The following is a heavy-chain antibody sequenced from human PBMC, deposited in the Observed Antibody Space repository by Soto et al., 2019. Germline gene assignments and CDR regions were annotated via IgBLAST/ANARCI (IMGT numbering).Heavy chain of an antibody. D-gene: IGHD1-26*01. V-gene: IGHV3-30-3*01. CDR2: ISSDENNK. CDR1: GFNFSSST. CDR3: ARGGGGKWEP. J-gene: IGHJ4*02. Sequence: QVQLVESGGGVVQPGRSLRLSCAASGFNFSSSTMYWVRQAPGKGLEWVAIISSDENNKYCADSVKGRFIISRDNSKNTLYLQINSLRPEDTAVYYCARGGGGKWEPWGQGTLVTVSS.